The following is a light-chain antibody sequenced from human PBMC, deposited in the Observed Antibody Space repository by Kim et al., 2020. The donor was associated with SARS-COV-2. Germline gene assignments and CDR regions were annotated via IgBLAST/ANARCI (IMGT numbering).Light chain of an antibody. CDR2: DNN. CDR1: RYNIGNNY. Sequence: GQKVTISCPGSRYNIGNNYVSWYQQLPGTAPKLLIYDNNQRPSGIPDRFSGSKSGTSATLGITGLQTGDEADYYCATWDHSLSAGVFGGGTQLTVL. CDR3: ATWDHSLSAGV. J-gene: IGLJ2*01. V-gene: IGLV1-51*01.